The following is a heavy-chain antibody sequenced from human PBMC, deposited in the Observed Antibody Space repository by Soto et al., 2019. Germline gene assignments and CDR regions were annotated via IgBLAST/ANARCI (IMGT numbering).Heavy chain of an antibody. D-gene: IGHD3-9*01. CDR2: IYPGDSDT. J-gene: IGHJ6*02. CDR3: ARLQYYDILTGYDYYYYGMDV. CDR1: GYTFTSHW. V-gene: IGHV5-51*01. Sequence: PGESLKISCKGSGYTFTSHWIGWVRQMPGKGLEWMGIIYPGDSDTRYSPSFQGQVTISADKSISTAYLQWSSLKASDTAMYYCARLQYYDILTGYDYYYYGMDVWGQETTVTVSS.